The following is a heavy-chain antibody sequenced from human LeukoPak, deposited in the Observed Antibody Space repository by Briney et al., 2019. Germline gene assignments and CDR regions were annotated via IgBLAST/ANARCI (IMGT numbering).Heavy chain of an antibody. CDR3: ARGRTGYGDYFARPARTYYFDY. CDR1: GYTFTSYG. D-gene: IGHD4-17*01. J-gene: IGHJ4*02. Sequence: GASVKVSCKASGYTFTSYGISWVRQAPGQGLEWMGWISAYNGNTNYAQKLQGRVTMTTDTSTSTAYTELRSLRSDDTAVYYCARGRTGYGDYFARPARTYYFDYWGQGTLVTVSS. CDR2: ISAYNGNT. V-gene: IGHV1-18*01.